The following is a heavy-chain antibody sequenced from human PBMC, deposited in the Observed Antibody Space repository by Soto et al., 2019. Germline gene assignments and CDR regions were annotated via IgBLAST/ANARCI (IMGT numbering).Heavy chain of an antibody. V-gene: IGHV1-69*12. CDR1: GGTFSSYA. CDR3: ARTYYYGSGSYRGWFDP. J-gene: IGHJ5*02. CDR2: IIPIFGTA. Sequence: QVQLVQSGAEVKRRGSSLKVSCKASGGTFSSYAISWVRQAPGQGLEWMGGIIPIFGTANYAQKFQGRVTITADESTSTAYMELSSLRSEDTAVYYCARTYYYGSGSYRGWFDPWGQGTLVTVSS. D-gene: IGHD3-10*01.